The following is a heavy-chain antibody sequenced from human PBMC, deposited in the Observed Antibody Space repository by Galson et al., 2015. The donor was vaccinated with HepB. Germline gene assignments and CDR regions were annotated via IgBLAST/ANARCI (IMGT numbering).Heavy chain of an antibody. D-gene: IGHD6-19*01. J-gene: IGHJ4*02. CDR2: NYPGDSDI. CDR3: ARHGQWLESFDF. CDR1: GYSFTNYR. V-gene: IGHV5-51*01. Sequence: QSGAEVKKPGESLKISCKASGYSFTNYRIGWVRQMPGKGLEYMGLNYPGDSDIRYSPSFHGQITISADRSIGTAYLQWSSQNASDTAMYYCARHGQWLESFDFWGQGTLVTVSS.